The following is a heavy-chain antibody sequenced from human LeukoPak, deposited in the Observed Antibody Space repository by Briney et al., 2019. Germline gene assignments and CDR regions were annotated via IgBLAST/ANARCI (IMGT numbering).Heavy chain of an antibody. D-gene: IGHD4-11*01. J-gene: IGHJ4*02. Sequence: GGSLRLSCTTSGFTFSNYAFSWVRQAPGEGLDWVSAITTGTIAYYGDSVKGRFTISRDNSKNTLYLQMNSLRAEDTAVYYCAREDHSNYNYWGQGTLVTVSS. CDR1: GFTFSNYA. V-gene: IGHV3-23*01. CDR2: ITTGTIA. CDR3: AREDHSNYNY.